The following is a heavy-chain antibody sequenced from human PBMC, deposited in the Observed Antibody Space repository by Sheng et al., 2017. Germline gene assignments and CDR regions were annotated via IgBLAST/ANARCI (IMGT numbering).Heavy chain of an antibody. Sequence: EVQLVESGGGLVQPGGSLRLSCAASGFTFSSYWMSWVRQAPGKGLEWVANIKQDGSEKYYVDSVKGRFTISRDNAKNSLYLQMNSLRAEDTAVYYCARGFTPYYYDSSGYWGDYWGQGTLVTVSS. CDR1: GFTFSSYW. CDR2: IKQDGSEK. J-gene: IGHJ4*02. CDR3: ARGFTPYYYDSSGYWGDY. V-gene: IGHV3-7*01. D-gene: IGHD3-22*01.